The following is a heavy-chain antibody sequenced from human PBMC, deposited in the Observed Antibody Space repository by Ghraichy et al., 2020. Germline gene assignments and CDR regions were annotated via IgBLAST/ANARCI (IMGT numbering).Heavy chain of an antibody. J-gene: IGHJ3*02. CDR3: ARQKSTSGYYSYYDAFDI. CDR2: IYYSGST. Sequence: SETLSLTCPVSGGSIISSSYFWGWIRQPPGKGLEWIANIYYSGSTYYNPSLKSRVTISVDTSKNQFSLKLSSVTAADTAVYYCARQKSTSGYYSYYDAFDIWGQGTMVTVSS. CDR1: GGSIISSSYF. D-gene: IGHD3-22*01. V-gene: IGHV4-39*01.